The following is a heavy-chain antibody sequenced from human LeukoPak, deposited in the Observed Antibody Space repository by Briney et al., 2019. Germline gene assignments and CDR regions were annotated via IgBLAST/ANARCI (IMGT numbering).Heavy chain of an antibody. D-gene: IGHD5-24*01. CDR1: GFPFSSYW. J-gene: IGHJ4*02. V-gene: IGHV3-7*04. CDR3: TRVGYIDEGIDY. Sequence: GGSLRLSCVASGFPFSSYWITWVRQAPGKGLEWVANIKQDGSKKSYVDSVKGRFTISRDNAKNSLYLQMNSLRAEDTAIYYCTRVGYIDEGIDYWGQGTLVTVSS. CDR2: IKQDGSKK.